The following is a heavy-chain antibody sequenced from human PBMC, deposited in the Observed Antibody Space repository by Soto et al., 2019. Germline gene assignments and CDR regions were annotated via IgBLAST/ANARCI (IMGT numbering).Heavy chain of an antibody. J-gene: IGHJ4*02. V-gene: IGHV3-9*01. D-gene: IGHD6-13*01. CDR3: AKDSGSLLQLVFDY. Sequence: EVQLVESGGGLVQPGRSLRLSCAASGFTFDDYAMHWVRQAPGKGLEWVSGISWNSGSIGYADSVKGRFTISRDNAKNSLYLQMNSLRAEDTALYYCAKDSGSLLQLVFDYWGQGTLVTVSS. CDR2: ISWNSGSI. CDR1: GFTFDDYA.